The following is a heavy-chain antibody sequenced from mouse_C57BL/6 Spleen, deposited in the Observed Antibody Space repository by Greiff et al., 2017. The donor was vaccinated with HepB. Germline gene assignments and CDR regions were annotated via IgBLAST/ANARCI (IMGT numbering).Heavy chain of an antibody. CDR3: VRDYGSSYVNYFDY. V-gene: IGHV10-1*01. CDR1: GFSFNTYA. Sequence: EVPLVESGGGLVQPKGSLKLSCAASGFSFNTYAMNWVRQAPGKGLEWVARIRSKSNNYATYYADSVKDRFTISRDDSESMLYLQMNNLKTEDTAMYYCVRDYGSSYVNYFDYWGQGTTLTVSS. J-gene: IGHJ2*01. CDR2: IRSKSNNYAT. D-gene: IGHD1-1*01.